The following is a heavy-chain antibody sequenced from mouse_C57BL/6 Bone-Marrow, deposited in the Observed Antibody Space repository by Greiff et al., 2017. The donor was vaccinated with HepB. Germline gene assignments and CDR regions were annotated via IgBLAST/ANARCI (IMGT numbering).Heavy chain of an antibody. CDR1: GFTFSDYG. Sequence: EVNVVESGGGLVKPGGSLKLSCAASGFTFSDYGMHWVRQAPEKGLEWVAYISSGSSTIYYADTVKGRFTISRDNAKNTLFLQMTSLRSEDTAMYYCARRSTMRYFDVWGTGTTVTVSS. CDR2: ISSGSSTI. V-gene: IGHV5-17*01. D-gene: IGHD2-4*01. J-gene: IGHJ1*03. CDR3: ARRSTMRYFDV.